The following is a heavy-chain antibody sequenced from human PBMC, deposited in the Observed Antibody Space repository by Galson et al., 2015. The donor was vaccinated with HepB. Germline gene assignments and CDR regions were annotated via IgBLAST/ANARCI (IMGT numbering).Heavy chain of an antibody. Sequence: SLRLSCAASGFIFSSYGMHWVRQAPGKGLGWVAFIRYDGSNKYYADSVKGRFTISRDNSKNTLYLQMESLRAEDTAVYYCAKDWGYGALRDYHYSGMDVWGQGTTVTVSS. D-gene: IGHD4-17*01. J-gene: IGHJ6*02. CDR2: IRYDGSNK. CDR3: AKDWGYGALRDYHYSGMDV. V-gene: IGHV3-30*02. CDR1: GFIFSSYG.